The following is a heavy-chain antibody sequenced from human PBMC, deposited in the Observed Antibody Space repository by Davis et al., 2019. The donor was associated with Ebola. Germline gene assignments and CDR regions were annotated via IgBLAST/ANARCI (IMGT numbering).Heavy chain of an antibody. CDR1: GGSISSYY. CDR2: IYTSGST. J-gene: IGHJ4*02. V-gene: IGHV4-4*08. Sequence: PSETLSLTCTVSGGSISSYYWSWIRQPPGKGLEWIGYIYTSGSTNYNPSLKSRVTISVDTSKNQFSLKLSSVTAADTAVYYCASSPYYDFWSGSPFLFDYWGQGTLVTVSS. CDR3: ASSPYYDFWSGSPFLFDY. D-gene: IGHD3-3*01.